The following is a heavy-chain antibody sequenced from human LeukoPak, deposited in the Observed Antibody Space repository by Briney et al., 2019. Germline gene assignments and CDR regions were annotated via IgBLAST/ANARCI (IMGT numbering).Heavy chain of an antibody. CDR1: GGSISSSSYY. CDR3: ARAGYYDSSGYYLRN. J-gene: IGHJ4*02. CDR2: IYYSGST. Sequence: SETLSLTCTVSGGSISSSSYYWGWIRQPPGKGLEWIGSIYYSGSTYYNPSLKSRVTISVDTSKNQFSLKLSSVTAADTAVYYCARAGYYDSSGYYLRNWGQGTLVTVSS. V-gene: IGHV4-39*07. D-gene: IGHD3-22*01.